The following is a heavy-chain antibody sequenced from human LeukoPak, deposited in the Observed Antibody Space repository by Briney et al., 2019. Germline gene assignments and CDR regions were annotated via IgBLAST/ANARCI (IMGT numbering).Heavy chain of an antibody. Sequence: PGGSLRLSCAASGFTFDDYGMSWVRHAPGKGLEWVSGINWNGGSTGYADSVKGRFTISRDNAKNSLYLQMNSLRAEDTALYYCARVDSSGYYQKLDYWGQGTLVTVSS. V-gene: IGHV3-20*04. CDR1: GFTFDDYG. J-gene: IGHJ4*02. CDR3: ARVDSSGYYQKLDY. D-gene: IGHD3-22*01. CDR2: INWNGGST.